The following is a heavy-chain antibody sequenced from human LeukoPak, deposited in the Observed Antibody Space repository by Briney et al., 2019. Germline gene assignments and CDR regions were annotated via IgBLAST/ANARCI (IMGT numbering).Heavy chain of an antibody. D-gene: IGHD5-12*01. J-gene: IGHJ6*02. CDR3: ARGGYSDSDLYYSGMDV. V-gene: IGHV3-20*04. CDR1: GFTFADYG. CDR2: INWNGGST. Sequence: GGSLRLSCAASGFTFADYGMNWVRQPPGKGLEWVSGINWNGGSTGYADSVKGRFTISRDNARNSLYLQKNSLRAEDTALYFCARGGYSDSDLYYSGMDVWGQGTTVTVSS.